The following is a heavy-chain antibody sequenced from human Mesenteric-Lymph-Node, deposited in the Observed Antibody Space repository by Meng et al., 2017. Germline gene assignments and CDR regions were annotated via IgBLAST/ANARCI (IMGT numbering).Heavy chain of an antibody. D-gene: IGHD3-22*01. CDR3: ARGYYDSSGYGYWYFDL. CDR1: GGSLSGAY. Sequence: VQLQLEGAGLLTPSDTLSLTCAVNGGSLSGAYWNWIRQPPGKGLEWIGEIIHGGSPSYNPSLKSRVTISIDTSKNQLSLMLSSVTAADTAVYYCARGYYDSSGYGYWYFDLWGRGTLVTVSS. V-gene: IGHV4-34*01. J-gene: IGHJ2*01. CDR2: IIHGGSP.